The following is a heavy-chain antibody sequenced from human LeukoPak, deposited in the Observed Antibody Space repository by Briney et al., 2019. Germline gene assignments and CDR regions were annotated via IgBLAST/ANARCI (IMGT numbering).Heavy chain of an antibody. CDR1: GGSISSGGYY. Sequence: PSETLSLTCTVSGGSISSGGYYWSWIRQHPGKGLEWIGYIYYSGSTYYNPSLKSRVTISVDTSKNQFSLKLSSVTAADTAVYYCARAGRGYSGFDYGGGRGFDYWGQGTLATVSS. V-gene: IGHV4-31*03. J-gene: IGHJ4*02. CDR2: IYYSGST. CDR3: ARAGRGYSGFDYGGGRGFDY. D-gene: IGHD5-12*01.